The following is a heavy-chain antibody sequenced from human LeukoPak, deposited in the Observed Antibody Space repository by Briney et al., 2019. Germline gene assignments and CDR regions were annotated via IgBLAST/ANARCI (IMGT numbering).Heavy chain of an antibody. CDR1: GYTFTSYG. D-gene: IGHD4-23*01. V-gene: IGHV1-18*01. CDR2: ISAYNGNT. J-gene: IGHJ4*02. Sequence: ASVKVSCKASGYTFTSYGISWVRQAPGQGLEWMGWISAYNGNTNYAQKLQGRVTMTTDTSTSTAYMELRSLRSDDTAVYYCARVSGGGKGKYYFDYWGQGTLVTVSS. CDR3: ARVSGGGKGKYYFDY.